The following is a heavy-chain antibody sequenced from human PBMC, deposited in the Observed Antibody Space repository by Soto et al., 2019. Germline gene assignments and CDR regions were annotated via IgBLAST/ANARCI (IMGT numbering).Heavy chain of an antibody. CDR1: GFTFSSYA. J-gene: IGHJ4*02. V-gene: IGHV3-23*01. D-gene: IGHD3-16*02. CDR2: ISNNGDTA. Sequence: EVQLLESGGGLVQPGGSLTLSCATSGFTFSSYAMVWVRQAAEKGLEWVASISNNGDTAYYADSVKGRFTISRGNSENPLYLQMNVLRADDTALYFCAKSRVFIGAIVTLLDSWGQGTQVTVSS. CDR3: AKSRVFIGAIVTLLDS.